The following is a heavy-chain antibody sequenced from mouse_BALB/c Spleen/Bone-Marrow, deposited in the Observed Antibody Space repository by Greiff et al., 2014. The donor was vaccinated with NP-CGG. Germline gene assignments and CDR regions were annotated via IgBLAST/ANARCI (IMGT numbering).Heavy chain of an antibody. CDR1: GYTFTEYT. CDR3: ASLNGNVFDY. V-gene: IGHV1-18*01. D-gene: IGHD2-1*01. CDR2: IYPNNGGS. J-gene: IGHJ2*01. Sequence: VQLKESGPELVKPGASVKISCKTSGYTFTEYTMHWVKQSHGKSLEWIGGIYPNNGGSSYNQKFKGKATLTVDKSSSTAYMELRNLTSDDSAVYYCASLNGNVFDYWGQGTTLTVSS.